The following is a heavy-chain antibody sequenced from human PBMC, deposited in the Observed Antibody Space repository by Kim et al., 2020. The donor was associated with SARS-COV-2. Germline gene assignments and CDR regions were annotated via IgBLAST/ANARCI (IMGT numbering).Heavy chain of an antibody. D-gene: IGHD5-18*01. J-gene: IGHJ4*02. CDR2: IYYSGST. V-gene: IGHV4-59*01. CDR1: GGSISSYY. CDR3: AGRIQLWFDY. Sequence: SETLSLTCTVSGGSISSYYWSWIRQPPGKGLEWIGYIYYSGSTNYNPSLKSRITISVYTSKNQYSLKLSSVTAADTAVYYCAGRIQLWFDYWGQGTLVTVSS.